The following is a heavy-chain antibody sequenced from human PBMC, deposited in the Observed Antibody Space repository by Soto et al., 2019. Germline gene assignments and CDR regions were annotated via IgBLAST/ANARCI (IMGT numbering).Heavy chain of an antibody. J-gene: IGHJ5*02. V-gene: IGHV4-39*01. CDR3: ARHHSSYGWFDP. D-gene: IGHD3-10*01. CDR1: GGSISSSSYY. Sequence: SETLSLTCTVSGGSISSSSYYWGWIRRPPGKGLEWIGSIYYSGSTYYNPSLKSRVTISVDTSKNQFSLKLSSVTAPDTAVYYCARHHSSYGWFDPRGQGTLVTVSS. CDR2: IYYSGST.